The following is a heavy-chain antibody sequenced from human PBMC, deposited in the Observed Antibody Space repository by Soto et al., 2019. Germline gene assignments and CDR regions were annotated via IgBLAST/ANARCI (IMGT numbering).Heavy chain of an antibody. Sequence: EVQLVESGGGLVQQGGSLRLACAASGVTFSRHWMHWVRQAPGKGLVWVSRVDSYGSSTHYADSVKGRFTISRDNAKNTLSLQMNSLRAEDTAVYYCASPVVPAAMGGPYFYGIDVWGPGTPVTVSS. V-gene: IGHV3-74*01. CDR2: VDSYGSST. J-gene: IGHJ6*02. CDR3: ASPVVPAAMGGPYFYGIDV. CDR1: GVTFSRHW. D-gene: IGHD2-2*01.